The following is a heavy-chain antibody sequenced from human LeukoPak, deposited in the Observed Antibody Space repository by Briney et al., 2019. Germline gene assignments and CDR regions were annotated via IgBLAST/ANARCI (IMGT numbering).Heavy chain of an antibody. CDR2: IYYSGST. CDR3: ASGTVVPWYFDL. V-gene: IGHV4-39*07. Sequence: PSETLSLTCTVSGGSISSSSYYWGWIRQPPGKGLEWIGSIYYSGSTYYNPSLKSRVTISVDTSKNQFSLKLSSVTAADTAVYYCASGTVVPWYFDLWGRGTLVTVSS. CDR1: GGSISSSSYY. J-gene: IGHJ2*01. D-gene: IGHD4-23*01.